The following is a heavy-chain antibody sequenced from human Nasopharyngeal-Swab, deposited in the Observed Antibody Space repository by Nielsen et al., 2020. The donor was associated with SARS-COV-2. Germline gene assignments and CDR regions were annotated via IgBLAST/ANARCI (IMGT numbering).Heavy chain of an antibody. V-gene: IGHV4-61*08. CDR1: GGSISSGDYY. CDR3: ARVDSGGY. J-gene: IGHJ4*02. D-gene: IGHD4-23*01. Sequence: SETLSLTCTVSGGSISSGDYYWSWIRQPPGKGLEWIGFIYYSGSTNYNPSLKSRVTISVDTSKNQFSLKLSSVTAADTAVYYCARVDSGGYWGQGTLVTVSS. CDR2: IYYSGST.